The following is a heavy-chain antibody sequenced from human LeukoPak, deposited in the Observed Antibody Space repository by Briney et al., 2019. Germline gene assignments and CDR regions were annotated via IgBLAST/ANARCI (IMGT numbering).Heavy chain of an antibody. J-gene: IGHJ4*02. Sequence: SGGSLRLSCAASGFSFSDAWMNWVRQAPGKGLEWVGHIRSKADGGTPDYIAPVKGRFTISRDDSKDTLYLQMNGLNTEDTAMYYCTTRSPARYCSDGACYSSADYWGQGTLVTVSS. CDR3: TTRSPARYCSDGACYSSADY. V-gene: IGHV3-15*07. D-gene: IGHD2-15*01. CDR1: GFSFSDAW. CDR2: IRSKADGGTP.